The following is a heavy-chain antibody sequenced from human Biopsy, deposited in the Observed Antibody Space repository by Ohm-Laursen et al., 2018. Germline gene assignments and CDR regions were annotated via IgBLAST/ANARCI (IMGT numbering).Heavy chain of an antibody. Sequence: SETLSLTCPVSGDSINNYYWSWIRQPAGKGLEWIGRIYTSGSPNYNLSLESRVTMSVDTSKNQFSLNLRSVTAADTAVYYCARVPLPGIGAAYQGRFLYGMDVWGQGTTVSVSS. D-gene: IGHD6-13*01. CDR2: IYTSGSP. CDR1: GDSINNYY. V-gene: IGHV4-4*07. J-gene: IGHJ6*02. CDR3: ARVPLPGIGAAYQGRFLYGMDV.